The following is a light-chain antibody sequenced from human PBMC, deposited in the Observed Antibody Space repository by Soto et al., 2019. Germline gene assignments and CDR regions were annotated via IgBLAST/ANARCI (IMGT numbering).Light chain of an antibody. CDR3: QQYGSSPT. V-gene: IGKV3-20*01. CDR1: QSVSSSY. J-gene: IGKJ5*01. CDR2: GAS. Sequence: VLAPCPATLSLSPGERATLSCRASQSVSSSYLAWYQQKPGQAPRLLIYGASSRATGIPDRFSGSGSGTDFTLTISRLEPEDFAVYYCQQYGSSPTFGQGTRLEIK.